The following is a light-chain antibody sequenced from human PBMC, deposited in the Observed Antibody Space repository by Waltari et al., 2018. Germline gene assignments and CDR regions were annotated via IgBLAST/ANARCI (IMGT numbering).Light chain of an antibody. CDR1: TSAVGYWHY. Sequence: QSALTQPASVSGAPGQSSTIPCPGRTSAVGYWHYVPWYKHHPAEAPQLLLYNVNERPSGVPNRFSGSKSGNTASLTISGLQAEDEADYYCCSYAGDSALLFGGGTKLTVL. J-gene: IGLJ2*01. CDR3: CSYAGDSALL. CDR2: NVN. V-gene: IGLV2-23*02.